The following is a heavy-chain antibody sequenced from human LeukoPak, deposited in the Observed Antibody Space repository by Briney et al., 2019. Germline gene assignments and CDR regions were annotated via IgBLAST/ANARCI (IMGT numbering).Heavy chain of an antibody. CDR2: IQNDASTE. CDR3: ARELSQIVWGGLDY. CDR1: GFTFNNYG. D-gene: IGHD2-21*01. Sequence: GKSLRLSCAASGFTFNNYGMHWVRQAPGKGLEWVAVIQNDASTENFADSVKGRFTISRDNSKNTVFLQMNSLRVEDTAVYCCARELSQIVWGGLDYGGQGTLVSVSS. J-gene: IGHJ4*02. V-gene: IGHV3-30*03.